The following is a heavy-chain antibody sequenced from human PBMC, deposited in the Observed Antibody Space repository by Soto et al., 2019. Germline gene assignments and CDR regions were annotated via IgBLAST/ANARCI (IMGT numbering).Heavy chain of an antibody. V-gene: IGHV1-18*04. J-gene: IGHJ3*02. CDR3: ARDRVARIWGDAFDI. Sequence: QVQLVQPGAEMKKPGASVKFSCKTSGYTFTNHGINWVRQAPGQGLERMGWINPYNANTNYAQKLQGRVTMTTDTSTSTAYMDLRSLTSADTAVYYCARDRVARIWGDAFDIWGQGTMVTVSS. CDR2: INPYNANT. D-gene: IGHD3-16*01. CDR1: GYTFTNHG.